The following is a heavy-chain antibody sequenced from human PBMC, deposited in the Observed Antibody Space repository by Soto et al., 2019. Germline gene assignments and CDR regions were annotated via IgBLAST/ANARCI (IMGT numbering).Heavy chain of an antibody. V-gene: IGHV1-2*04. CDR3: ARDGRDGYNFDY. J-gene: IGHJ4*02. D-gene: IGHD5-12*01. Sequence: ASVTVSCTASGYTFTGYYMHWVRQAPGQGLEWMGWINPNSGGTNYAQKFQGWVTMTRDTSISTAYMELSRLRSDDTAVYYCARDGRDGYNFDYWGQGTLVTVSS. CDR1: GYTFTGYY. CDR2: INPNSGGT.